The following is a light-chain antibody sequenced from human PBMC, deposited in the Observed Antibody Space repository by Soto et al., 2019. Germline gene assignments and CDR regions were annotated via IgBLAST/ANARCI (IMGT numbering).Light chain of an antibody. Sequence: QSVLTQPPSVSGAPGQRVTISCTGSSSNIGAGYGVLWYQQLPGAAPKLLIYGNTNRPSGVPDRISGSQSGTSASLAITGLQAEDEADYYCQTADTSLSVVFGGGTKVTVL. CDR2: GNT. V-gene: IGLV1-40*01. J-gene: IGLJ2*01. CDR1: SSNIGAGYG. CDR3: QTADTSLSVV.